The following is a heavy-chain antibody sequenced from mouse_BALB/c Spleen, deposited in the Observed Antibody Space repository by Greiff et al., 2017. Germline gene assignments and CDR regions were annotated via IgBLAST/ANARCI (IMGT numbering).Heavy chain of an antibody. J-gene: IGHJ1*01. V-gene: IGHV2-6-7*01. CDR1: GFSFTGYG. Sequence: VMLVESGPGLVAPSQSLSITCTVSGFSFTGYGVNWVRQPPGKGLEWLGMIWGDGSTDYNSALKSRLSISKDNSKSQVFLKMNSLQTDDTARYYCARDPSYYYGSSYNWYFDVWGAGTTVTVSS. CDR2: IWGDGST. D-gene: IGHD1-1*01. CDR3: ARDPSYYYGSSYNWYFDV.